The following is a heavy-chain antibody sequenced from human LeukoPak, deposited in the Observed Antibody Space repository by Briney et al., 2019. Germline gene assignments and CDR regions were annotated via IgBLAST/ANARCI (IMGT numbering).Heavy chain of an antibody. J-gene: IGHJ4*02. CDR2: IKQDGSEK. CDR1: GFTFSSYW. V-gene: IGHV3-7*01. CDR3: ASMSGMVRALGY. D-gene: IGHD3-10*01. Sequence: GGSLRLSCAASGFTFSSYWMGWVRQAPGKGLEWVANIKQDGSEKYYVDSVKGRFTISRDNAKNSLYLQMNSLRAEDTALYYRASMSGMVRALGYWGQGTLVTVSS.